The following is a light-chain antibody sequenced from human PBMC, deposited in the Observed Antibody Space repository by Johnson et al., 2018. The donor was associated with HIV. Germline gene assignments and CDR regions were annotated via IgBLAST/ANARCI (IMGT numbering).Light chain of an antibody. CDR2: ENN. J-gene: IGLJ1*01. Sequence: QSVLTQPPSVSAAPGQKVTISCSGSSSNIGKNYVTWYQQLPGTAPKVLIYENNQRPSGIPDRFSGSKSGTSATLAITRLQTGDEADYYCGTWDISLSAGGGFGPGTKVTVL. CDR3: GTWDISLSAGGG. V-gene: IGLV1-51*02. CDR1: SSNIGKNY.